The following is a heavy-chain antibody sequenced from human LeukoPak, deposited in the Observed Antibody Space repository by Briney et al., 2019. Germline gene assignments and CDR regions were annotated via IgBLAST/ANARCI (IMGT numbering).Heavy chain of an antibody. J-gene: IGHJ4*02. CDR2: IRYDGSNK. V-gene: IGHV3-30*02. Sequence: GGSLRLSCAASGFTFSSYGMHWVRQAPGKGLEWVAFIRYDGSNKYYADSVKGRFTISRDNSKNTLYLQMNSLRSEDTAVYYCARAEIYPSDIVVAQSPDAWGQGTLVTVSS. D-gene: IGHD2-15*01. CDR3: ARAEIYPSDIVVAQSPDA. CDR1: GFTFSSYG.